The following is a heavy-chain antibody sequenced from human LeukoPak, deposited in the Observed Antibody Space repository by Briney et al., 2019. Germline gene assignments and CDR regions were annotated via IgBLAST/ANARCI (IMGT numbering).Heavy chain of an antibody. Sequence: PGGSLRLSCAASGFTFSSYGMHWVRQAPGKGLEWVAFIRYDGSNKYYADSVKGRFTISRDNSKNTLYLQMNSLSAEDTAVYYCAKDHRVVVPAAILRQQPFDYWGQGTLVTVSS. CDR1: GFTFSSYG. CDR3: AKDHRVVVPAAILRQQPFDY. J-gene: IGHJ4*02. D-gene: IGHD2-2*02. V-gene: IGHV3-30*02. CDR2: IRYDGSNK.